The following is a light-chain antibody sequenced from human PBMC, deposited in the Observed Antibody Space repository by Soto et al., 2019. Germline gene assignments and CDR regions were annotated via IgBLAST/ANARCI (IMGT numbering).Light chain of an antibody. Sequence: DIQMTQSPSSLSASVGDRVTITCRASQSISSYLNWYQQKPGKAPKLLIYAASSLQSGVPSRFSGSGSGTDFTRTISSLQPDDFATYYCQQSYSTPWTLRQGTKVEIK. CDR1: QSISSY. CDR3: QQSYSTPWT. J-gene: IGKJ1*01. V-gene: IGKV1-39*01. CDR2: AAS.